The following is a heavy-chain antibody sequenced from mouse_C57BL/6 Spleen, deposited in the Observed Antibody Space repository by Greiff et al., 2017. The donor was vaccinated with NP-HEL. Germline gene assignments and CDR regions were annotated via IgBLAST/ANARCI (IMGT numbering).Heavy chain of an antibody. Sequence: QVQLQQPGAELVMPGASVKLSCKASGYTFTSYWMHWVKQRPGQGLEWIGEIDPSDSYTNYNQKFTGKSTLTVDKSSSTAYMQLSSLTSEDSAVYYCARNLDDYGSSYAMDYWGQGTSVTVSS. J-gene: IGHJ4*01. V-gene: IGHV1-69*01. CDR3: ARNLDDYGSSYAMDY. CDR1: GYTFTSYW. D-gene: IGHD1-1*01. CDR2: IDPSDSYT.